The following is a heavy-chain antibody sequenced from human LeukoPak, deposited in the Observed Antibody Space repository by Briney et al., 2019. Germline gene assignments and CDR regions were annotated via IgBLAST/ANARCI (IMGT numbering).Heavy chain of an antibody. CDR2: INPNSGGT. J-gene: IGHJ4*02. V-gene: IGHV1-2*02. D-gene: IGHD3-10*01. CDR3: AGVYYYGSXSYLAY. CDR1: GYTFTGYY. Sequence: ASVKVSCKASGYTFTGYYMHWVRQAPGQGLEWMGWINPNSGGTNYAQKFQGRVTMTRDTSISTAYMELSRLRSDDTAVYYCAGVYYYGSXSYLAYWGQGTLVTVSS.